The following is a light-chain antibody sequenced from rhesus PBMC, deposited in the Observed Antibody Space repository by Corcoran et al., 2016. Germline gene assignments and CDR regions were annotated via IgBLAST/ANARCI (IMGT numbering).Light chain of an antibody. V-gene: IGKV1-21*01. J-gene: IGKJ1*01. Sequence: DIQMTQSPSSLSASVGDRVTITCRASQGISSWLAWYQQKPGKAPNLLIYRASSLQSGVASRFRGSGAGTDVTLTISSLQPEDFATYYCQQYNSAPWTFGQGTKVEIK. CDR1: QGISSW. CDR3: QQYNSAPWT. CDR2: RAS.